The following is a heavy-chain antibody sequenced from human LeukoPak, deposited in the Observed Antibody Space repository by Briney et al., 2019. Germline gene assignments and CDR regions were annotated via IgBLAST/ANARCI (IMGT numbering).Heavy chain of an antibody. CDR3: ARVTTSVTFYYYYYYMDV. J-gene: IGHJ6*03. CDR1: GIVFSNTA. D-gene: IGHD4-17*01. V-gene: IGHV3-23*01. CDR2: ISGGGERT. Sequence: GGSLRLSCAASGIVFSNTAMNWARQSPGRGLEWVSAISGGGERTFYADSVKGRFTISRDTSKNTLYLQMNSLRAEDTAVYYCARVTTSVTFYYYYYYMDVWGKGTTVTVSS.